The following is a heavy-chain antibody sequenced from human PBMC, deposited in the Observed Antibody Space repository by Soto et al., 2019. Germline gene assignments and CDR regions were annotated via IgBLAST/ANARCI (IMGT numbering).Heavy chain of an antibody. Sequence: ASVKVSCKASGGTFSSYAISWVRQAPGQGLEWMGGIIPIFGTANYAQKFQGRVTITADESTSTAYMELSSLRSEDTAVYYCARFGDFWSGYWVDYWGQGTLVTVSS. CDR3: ARFGDFWSGYWVDY. J-gene: IGHJ4*02. V-gene: IGHV1-69*13. D-gene: IGHD3-3*01. CDR1: GGTFSSYA. CDR2: IIPIFGTA.